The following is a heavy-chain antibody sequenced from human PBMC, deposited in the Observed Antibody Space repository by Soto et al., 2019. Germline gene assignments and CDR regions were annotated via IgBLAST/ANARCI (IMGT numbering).Heavy chain of an antibody. CDR3: ATDRLLWWSGWFDP. CDR1: GFTXSSYA. D-gene: IGHD2-21*01. Sequence: GGSLRLSCAASGFTXSSYAMSWVRQAPGKGLEWVSAISGSGGSTYYADSVKGRFTISRDNSKNTLYLQMNSLRAEDTAVYYCATDRLLWWSGWFDPWGQGTLVTVSS. J-gene: IGHJ5*02. V-gene: IGHV3-23*01. CDR2: ISGSGGST.